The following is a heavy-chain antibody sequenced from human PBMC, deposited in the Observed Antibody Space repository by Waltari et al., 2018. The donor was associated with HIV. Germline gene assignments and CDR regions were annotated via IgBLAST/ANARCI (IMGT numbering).Heavy chain of an antibody. Sequence: EVQLVESGGGLVQPGGSLRLSCAASGFTFSSYWMHWVRQAPGKGLVWVARINSDGSSTRYADSVKGRFTISRDNAKNTLYLQMNSLRAEDTAVYYCARNLEVAAAGGGVDYWGQGTLVTVSS. CDR2: INSDGSST. D-gene: IGHD6-13*01. CDR3: ARNLEVAAAGGGVDY. CDR1: GFTFSSYW. V-gene: IGHV3-74*01. J-gene: IGHJ4*02.